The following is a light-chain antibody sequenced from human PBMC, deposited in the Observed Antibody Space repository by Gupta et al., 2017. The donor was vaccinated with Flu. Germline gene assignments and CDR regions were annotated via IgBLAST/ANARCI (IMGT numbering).Light chain of an antibody. CDR1: KLGDKY. CDR3: QAWDSSTWV. V-gene: IGLV3-1*01. Sequence: SYELAQPPSVSVSPGQTASITCSGDKLGDKYANWYQQKPGQSPVLVIYQDNKRPSGIPERFSGSNSGNTATLTISGTQAMDEADYYCQAWDSSTWVFGGGTKLTVL. J-gene: IGLJ3*02. CDR2: QDN.